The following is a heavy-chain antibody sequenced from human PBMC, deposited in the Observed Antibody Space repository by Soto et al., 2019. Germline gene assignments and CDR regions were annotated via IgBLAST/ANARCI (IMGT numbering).Heavy chain of an antibody. D-gene: IGHD4-17*01. CDR3: AREKGDYGDYDYFDY. CDR2: ISAYNGNT. Sequence: ASVKVSCKASGYTFTSYGISWVRQAPGRGLEWMGWISAYNGNTNYAQKLQGRVTMTTDTSTSTAYMELRSLRSDDTAVYYCAREKGDYGDYDYFDYWGQGTLVTVSS. V-gene: IGHV1-18*01. CDR1: GYTFTSYG. J-gene: IGHJ4*02.